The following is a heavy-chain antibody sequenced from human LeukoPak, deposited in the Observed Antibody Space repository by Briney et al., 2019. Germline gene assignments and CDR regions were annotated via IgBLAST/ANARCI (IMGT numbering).Heavy chain of an antibody. J-gene: IGHJ5*02. CDR1: GFTFSSYS. CDR2: ISSSSSYI. Sequence: PGGSLRLSCAASGFTFSSYSMNWVRQAPGKGLEWVSSISSSSSYIYYADSVKGRFAISRDNAKNSLYLQMNSLRAEDTAVYYCAGKDDVEGWFDPWGQGTLVTVSS. V-gene: IGHV3-21*01. CDR3: AGKDDVEGWFDP. D-gene: IGHD1-1*01.